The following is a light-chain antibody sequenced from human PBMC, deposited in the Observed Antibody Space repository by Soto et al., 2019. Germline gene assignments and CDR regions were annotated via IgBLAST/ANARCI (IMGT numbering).Light chain of an antibody. CDR2: EVS. CDR3: SSYTSSSTRV. Sequence: QSALTQPASVSGSPGQSITISCTGTSSDVGGYNYVSWYQQHPGKAPKLMIYEVSNRPSGVSNRFSGSKSGNTASLTISGLKAEDGADYYCSSYTSSSTRVFGGGTQLTVL. J-gene: IGLJ3*02. V-gene: IGLV2-14*01. CDR1: SSDVGGYNY.